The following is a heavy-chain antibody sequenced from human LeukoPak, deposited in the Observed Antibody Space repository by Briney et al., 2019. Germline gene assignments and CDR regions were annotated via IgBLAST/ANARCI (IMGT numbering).Heavy chain of an antibody. Sequence: GGFLRLSCAASGFTFDDYAMHWVRQAPGKGLEWGSGIRWNSGSIGYADSVRGRFTISRDNAKNSLYLQMNSLRAEDTALYYCAKDSQSPAGYYYSYGMDVWGQRTTVTVSS. CDR2: IRWNSGSI. CDR1: GFTFDDYA. D-gene: IGHD6-13*01. CDR3: AKDSQSPAGYYYSYGMDV. J-gene: IGHJ6*02. V-gene: IGHV3-9*01.